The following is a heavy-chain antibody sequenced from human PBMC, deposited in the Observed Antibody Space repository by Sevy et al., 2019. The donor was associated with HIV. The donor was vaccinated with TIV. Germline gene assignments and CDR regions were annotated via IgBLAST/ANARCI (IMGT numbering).Heavy chain of an antibody. CDR2: LSFGCGEI. Sequence: GGSLRLSCAASGFTFSKYSMSWVRQPPGKGLEWVSTLSFGCGEINYADSVKGRFTISRAKSSVYLQMNNLRPEDTAVYYCAREGCTKPHDYWGQGTLVTVS. V-gene: IGHV3-23*01. CDR1: GFTFSKYS. J-gene: IGHJ4*02. D-gene: IGHD2-8*01. CDR3: AREGCTKPHDY.